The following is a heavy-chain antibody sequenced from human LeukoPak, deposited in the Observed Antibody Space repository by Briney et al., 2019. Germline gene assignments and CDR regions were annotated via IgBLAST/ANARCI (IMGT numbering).Heavy chain of an antibody. V-gene: IGHV3-33*01. J-gene: IGHJ3*02. CDR1: GFTFSSYG. Sequence: PGGSLRLSCAASGFTFSSYGMHWVRQAPGKGLEWVAVIWYDGNNKYYADSVKGRFTISRDNSKNTLYVQMNSLRAEDTAVYYCARGDGYCSAGTCRALDIWGQGTMVTVSS. CDR2: IWYDGNNK. D-gene: IGHD2-15*01. CDR3: ARGDGYCSAGTCRALDI.